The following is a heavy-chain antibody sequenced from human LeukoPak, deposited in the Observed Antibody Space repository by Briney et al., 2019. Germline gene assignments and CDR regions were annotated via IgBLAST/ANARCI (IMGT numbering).Heavy chain of an antibody. J-gene: IGHJ4*02. CDR1: GLTFSSYA. D-gene: IGHD5-18*01. CDR3: AKDARDTAMIQYSFDY. V-gene: IGHV3-23*01. Sequence: GGSLRLSYAASGLTFSSYAMSWVRQAPGEGLEWVSAISGSGVTTYYADSVKGRFTISRDNSKNTLYLQMNSLRAEDTAVYYCAKDARDTAMIQYSFDYWGQGTLVTVSS. CDR2: ISGSGVTT.